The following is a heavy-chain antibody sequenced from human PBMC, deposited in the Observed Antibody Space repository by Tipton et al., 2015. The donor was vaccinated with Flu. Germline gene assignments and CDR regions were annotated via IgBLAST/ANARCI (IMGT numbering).Heavy chain of an antibody. D-gene: IGHD2-21*01. CDR3: ASCGAVLSLYKWCDP. V-gene: IGHV1-18*01. CDR1: GYTFTSYG. Sequence: QLVQSGPEVKRPGASVKVSCKASGYTFTSYGISWVRQAPGQGLEWMGWISAYNGNTNYAQNLQGRVTMTTDTSTDTAYMDLRSLRSDDTAVYYCASCGAVLSLYKWCDPWGQGTLVTVAS. CDR2: ISAYNGNT. J-gene: IGHJ5*02.